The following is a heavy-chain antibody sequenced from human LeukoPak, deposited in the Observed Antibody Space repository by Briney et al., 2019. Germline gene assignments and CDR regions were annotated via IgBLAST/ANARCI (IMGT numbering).Heavy chain of an antibody. CDR1: GFTFSSYA. CDR3: AKDLSYYYDSSGYYGAFDI. Sequence: PGGSLRLSCAASGFTFSSYAMSWVRQAPGKGLEWVSAISGSGGSTYYADSVKGRFTISRDNSKNTLYLQMNSLRAEDTAVYYCAKDLSYYYDSSGYYGAFDIWGQGTMVTVSS. V-gene: IGHV3-23*01. D-gene: IGHD3-22*01. CDR2: ISGSGGST. J-gene: IGHJ3*02.